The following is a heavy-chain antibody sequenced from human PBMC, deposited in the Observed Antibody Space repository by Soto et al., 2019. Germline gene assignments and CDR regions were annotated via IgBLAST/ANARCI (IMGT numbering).Heavy chain of an antibody. D-gene: IGHD6-19*01. CDR3: TTQYSSGWYVAFDI. J-gene: IGHJ3*02. CDR2: IKSKTDGGTT. V-gene: IGHV3-15*01. Sequence: EVQLVESGGGLVKPGGSLRLSCAASGFTFSNAWMNWVRQAPGKGLEWVGRIKSKTDGGTTDYAAPMKGRFTISRDDSXNTLYLQMNSLKTEDTAVYYCTTQYSSGWYVAFDIWGQGTMVTVSS. CDR1: GFTFSNAW.